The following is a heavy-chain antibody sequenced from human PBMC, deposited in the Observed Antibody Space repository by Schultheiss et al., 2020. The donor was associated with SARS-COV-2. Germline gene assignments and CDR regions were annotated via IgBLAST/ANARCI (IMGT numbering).Heavy chain of an antibody. CDR1: GFTFSSYD. Sequence: GGSLRLSCAASGFTFSSYDMHWVRQATGKGLEWVSAIGTAGDTYYPGSVKGRFTISRDNAKNTLYLQMNSLRAEDTAVYYCARDGGFGELYTTHTYYGMDVWGQGTTVTVSS. CDR3: ARDGGFGELYTTHTYYGMDV. D-gene: IGHD3-10*01. CDR2: IGTAGDT. V-gene: IGHV3-13*01. J-gene: IGHJ6*02.